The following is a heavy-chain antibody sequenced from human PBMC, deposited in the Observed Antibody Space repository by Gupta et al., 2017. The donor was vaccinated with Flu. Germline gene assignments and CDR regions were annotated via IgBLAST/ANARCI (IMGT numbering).Heavy chain of an antibody. D-gene: IGHD6-13*01. J-gene: IGHJ6*02. CDR3: ARRQGYGYGMDV. CDR2: IVPAGQT. CDR1: GFTLRKYE. V-gene: IGHV3-13*01. Sequence: EVQLVESGGGLVQPGGSLRLSCTASGFTLRKYEMQWVRQSTGQGLEWVSSIVPAGQTDLLDSVKGRFTISREDAKNSVYLQMNSLRAGDTAVYYWARRQGYGYGMDVWGQGTTVIVSS.